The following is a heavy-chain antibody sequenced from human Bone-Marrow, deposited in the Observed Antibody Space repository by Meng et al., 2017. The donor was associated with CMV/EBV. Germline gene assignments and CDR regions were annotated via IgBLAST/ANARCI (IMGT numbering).Heavy chain of an antibody. D-gene: IGHD4-11*01. J-gene: IGHJ4*02. CDR3: AKGDYTFDY. Sequence: VLLVCTGEVGFQLVGFLRLSFAEVVFTFSSNGMHWVRQAPGKGLEWVAFIRYDGSNKYYADSVNGRFTISRDNSKNTLYLQMNSLRAEDTAVYYCAKGDYTFDYWGQGTLVTVSS. CDR1: VFTFSSNG. CDR2: IRYDGSNK. V-gene: IGHV3-30*02.